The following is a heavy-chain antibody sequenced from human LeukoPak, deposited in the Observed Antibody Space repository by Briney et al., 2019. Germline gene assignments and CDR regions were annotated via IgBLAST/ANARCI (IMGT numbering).Heavy chain of an antibody. J-gene: IGHJ3*02. CDR2: INHSGST. CDR1: GGSFSGYY. D-gene: IGHD2-2*01. V-gene: IGHV4-34*01. Sequence: SETLSLTCAVYGGSFSGYYWSWIRQPPGKGLEWVGEINHSGSTNYNPSLKSRVTISVDTSKNQFSLKLTSVTAADTAVYYCASRPTRRGIKGYCSSTSCYQTNAFDIWGQGTMVTVSS. CDR3: ASRPTRRGIKGYCSSTSCYQTNAFDI.